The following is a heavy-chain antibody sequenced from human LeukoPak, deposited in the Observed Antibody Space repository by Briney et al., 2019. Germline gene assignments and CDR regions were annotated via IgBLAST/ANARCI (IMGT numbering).Heavy chain of an antibody. CDR2: ISWNSGSI. V-gene: IGHV3-9*03. D-gene: IGHD3-10*01. CDR1: GFRFDDYA. J-gene: IGHJ5*02. CDR3: AKASGSGSFSNWFDP. Sequence: GRSLRLSCAASGFRFDDYAMHWVRQAPGKGLEWVSGISWNSGSIGYADSVKGQFTISRDNAKNSPYLQMNSLRAEDMALYYCAKASGSGSFSNWFDPWGQGTLVTVSS.